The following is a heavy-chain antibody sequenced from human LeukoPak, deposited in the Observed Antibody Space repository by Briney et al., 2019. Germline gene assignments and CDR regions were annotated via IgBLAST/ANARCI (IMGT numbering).Heavy chain of an antibody. CDR3: ARGGSSGWY. J-gene: IGHJ4*02. CDR1: GFTFSSYA. D-gene: IGHD6-19*01. Sequence: PGGSLRLSCAASGFTFSSYAMSWVRQAPGKGLEWVSSISSSSSYIYYADSVKGRFTISRDNAKNSLYLQMNSLRAEDTAVYYCARGGSSGWYWGQGTLVTVSS. V-gene: IGHV3-21*01. CDR2: ISSSSSYI.